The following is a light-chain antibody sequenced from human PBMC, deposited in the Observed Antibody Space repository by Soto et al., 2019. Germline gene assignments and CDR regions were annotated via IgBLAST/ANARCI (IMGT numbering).Light chain of an antibody. CDR3: QQRSIWPPLT. V-gene: IGKV3-11*01. J-gene: IGKJ4*01. CDR2: DAS. Sequence: EIVLTQSPATLSLPPGERATLSCRASQSVRNFLAWYQQKPGQAPRLLIYDASNRATGIPARFSGSGSGTDFTLTISSLEPEDFAVYYCQQRSIWPPLTFGGGTKVEI. CDR1: QSVRNF.